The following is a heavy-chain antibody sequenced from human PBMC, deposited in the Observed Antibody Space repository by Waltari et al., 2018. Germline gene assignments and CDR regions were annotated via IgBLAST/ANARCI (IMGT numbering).Heavy chain of an antibody. Sequence: EVQLVESGGGLVQPGGSLRLPCAASGFTFSSYWMSWVRQAPGKGLERVANIKQDGREKEYVDSVKGRFTISRDNAKNSLYLQMNSLRAEDTAVYYCARDIQTGTGTKRPGGYWGQGTLVTVSS. CDR3: ARDIQTGTGTKRPGGY. V-gene: IGHV3-7*01. CDR2: IKQDGREK. J-gene: IGHJ4*02. D-gene: IGHD1-1*01. CDR1: GFTFSSYW.